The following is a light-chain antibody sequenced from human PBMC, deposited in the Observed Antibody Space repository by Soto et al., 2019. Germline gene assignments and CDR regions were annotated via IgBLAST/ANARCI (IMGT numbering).Light chain of an antibody. CDR2: EVT. CDR1: SSDDGAYNF. J-gene: IGLJ1*01. CDR3: SSYTTSAPYV. Sequence: QSVLTQPASVSGSPGQSITISCTGTSSDDGAYNFVSWYQHHPGRAPKVIIYEVTIRPSGVSNRFSGSKSGNTASLTISGLQAEDEADYYCSSYTTSAPYVFGSGTKV. V-gene: IGLV2-14*01.